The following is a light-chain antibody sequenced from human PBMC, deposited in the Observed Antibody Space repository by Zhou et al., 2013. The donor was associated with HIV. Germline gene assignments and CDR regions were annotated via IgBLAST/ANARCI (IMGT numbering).Light chain of an antibody. CDR3: LQDYNYPWT. CDR1: QAIRND. V-gene: IGKV1-6*01. J-gene: IGKJ1*01. Sequence: IQMTQSPSSVSASVGDRVTITCRASQAIRNDVAWYQQKPGKAPELLIYVASNLQSGAPSRFSGSGSGTDFTLTISSLQPEDVATYFCLQDYNYPWTFGQGTKVEIK. CDR2: VAS.